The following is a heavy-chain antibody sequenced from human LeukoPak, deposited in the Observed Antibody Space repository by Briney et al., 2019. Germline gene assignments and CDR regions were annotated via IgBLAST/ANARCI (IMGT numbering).Heavy chain of an antibody. J-gene: IGHJ4*02. Sequence: ASVKVSCKASGYTFTGYYIHWVRQAPGQGLEWMGWINPNSGGTNYAQKFQGRVTMTRNTSISTAYMELSSPRSEDTAVYYCARVHSITMIGDWGQGTLVTVSS. CDR3: ARVHSITMIGD. CDR1: GYTFTGYY. V-gene: IGHV1-2*02. D-gene: IGHD3-22*01. CDR2: INPNSGGT.